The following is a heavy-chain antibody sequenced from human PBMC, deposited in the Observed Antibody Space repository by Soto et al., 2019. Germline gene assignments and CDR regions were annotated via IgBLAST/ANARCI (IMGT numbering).Heavy chain of an antibody. CDR3: ARGDSSIAGPLDAFDI. V-gene: IGHV6-1*01. CDR1: GDSVSSNSAA. Sequence: PSQTLSLTCAISGDSVSSNSAAWNWIRQSPSRGLEWPGRTYYRSKWYNDYAVSVKSRITINPDTSKNQFSLQLNSVTPEDTAVYYCARGDSSIAGPLDAFDIWGQGTMVTVSS. D-gene: IGHD6-6*01. J-gene: IGHJ3*02. CDR2: TYYRSKWYN.